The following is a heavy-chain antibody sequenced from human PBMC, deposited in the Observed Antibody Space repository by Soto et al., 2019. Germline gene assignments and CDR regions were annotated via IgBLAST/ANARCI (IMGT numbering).Heavy chain of an antibody. D-gene: IGHD3-22*01. Sequence: GASVKVSCKVSGYTLTELSMHWVRQAPGKGLEWMGGFDPEDGETIYAQKFQGRVTMTEDTSTDTAYMELSSLRSEDTAVYYCATALLGGYYDSSGPYFDYWGQGTLVTVSS. CDR2: FDPEDGET. CDR3: ATALLGGYYDSSGPYFDY. V-gene: IGHV1-24*01. J-gene: IGHJ4*02. CDR1: GYTLTELS.